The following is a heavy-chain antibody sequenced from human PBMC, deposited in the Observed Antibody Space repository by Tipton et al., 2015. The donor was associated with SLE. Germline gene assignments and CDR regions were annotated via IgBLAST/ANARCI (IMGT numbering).Heavy chain of an antibody. Sequence: SLRLSCEASGFTLSRYAMSWVRQAPGKGLEWASTMSGSGGRTYYADSVKGRFTISRDNSRNTVYLQMNSLIPEDTAVYYCANQDGDNEYFQYRGQGTLVTVSS. J-gene: IGHJ1*01. CDR2: MSGSGGRT. CDR1: GFTLSRYA. CDR3: ANQDGDNEYFQY. D-gene: IGHD4-17*01. V-gene: IGHV3-23*01.